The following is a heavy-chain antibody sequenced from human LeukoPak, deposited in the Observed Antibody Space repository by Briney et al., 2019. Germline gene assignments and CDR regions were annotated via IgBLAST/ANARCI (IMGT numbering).Heavy chain of an antibody. CDR2: ISNNGGYT. D-gene: IGHD2-15*01. CDR3: AKQLGYCSDGSCYFPY. V-gene: IGHV3-64*04. CDR1: GFTFSSYA. J-gene: IGHJ4*02. Sequence: GGSLRLSCSASGFTFSSYAMHWVRQAPGKGLEYVSAISNNGGYTYYADSVQGRFTISRDNSKSTMCLQMNSLRAEDTAVYYCAKQLGYCSDGSCYFPYWGQGTLVTVSS.